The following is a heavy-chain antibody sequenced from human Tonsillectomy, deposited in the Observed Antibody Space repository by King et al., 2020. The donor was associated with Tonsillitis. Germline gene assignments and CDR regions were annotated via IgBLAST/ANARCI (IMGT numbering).Heavy chain of an antibody. CDR2: ISAYNGNT. CDR1: GYTFTSYG. J-gene: IGHJ4*02. D-gene: IGHD3-22*01. CDR3: ARVSWYYDSFYYFDY. Sequence: VQLVESGAEVKKPGASVKVSCKASGYTFTSYGISWVRQAPGQGLEWMGWISAYNGNTNYAQKLQGRVTMTTDTSTSTAYMELRSLRSDDTAVYYCARVSWYYDSFYYFDYWGQGTLVTVSS. V-gene: IGHV1-18*04.